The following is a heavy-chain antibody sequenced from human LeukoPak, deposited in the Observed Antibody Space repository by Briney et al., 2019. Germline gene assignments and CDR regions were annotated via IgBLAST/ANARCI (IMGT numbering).Heavy chain of an antibody. CDR1: GVSFSGYY. CDR3: TRGLIAYYYMDV. Sequence: SETLSLTCAVYGVSFSGYYWSWIRQPPGKGLEWIGNIYYSGSTNYNPSLKSRVTISVDTSKNQFSLKLSSVTAADTAVYYCTRGLIAYYYMDVWGKGTTVTISS. J-gene: IGHJ6*03. CDR2: IYYSGST. V-gene: IGHV4-59*01. D-gene: IGHD3-22*01.